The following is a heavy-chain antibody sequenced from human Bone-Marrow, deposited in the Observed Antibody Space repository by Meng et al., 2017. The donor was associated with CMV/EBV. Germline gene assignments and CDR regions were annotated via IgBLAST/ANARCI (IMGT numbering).Heavy chain of an antibody. CDR2: IIPIFGTA. J-gene: IGHJ6*02. CDR1: GGTFSSYA. CDR3: ARGGSYQLLSYYYYGMDV. V-gene: IGHV1-69*05. Sequence: ASVKVSCKASGGTFSSYAISWVRQAPGQGLEWMGGIIPIFGTANYAQKFQGRVTITTDESTSTAYMELSSLRSEDTAVYYCARGGSYQLLSYYYYGMDVWGQGTTVTVSS. D-gene: IGHD2-2*01.